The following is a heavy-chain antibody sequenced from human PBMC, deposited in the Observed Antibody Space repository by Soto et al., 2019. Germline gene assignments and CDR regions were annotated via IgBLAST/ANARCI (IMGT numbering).Heavy chain of an antibody. Sequence: GGSLRLSCAASGFTFSNYAMGWVRQAPGKGLEWVAVISYDGSKIDYVNSVKGRFTISRDNSENILDLQMNSLRAEDTAVYYCAKDMNYYDSSGYDAFDIWGQGTMVTVSS. CDR2: ISYDGSKI. V-gene: IGHV3-30*18. CDR1: GFTFSNYA. CDR3: AKDMNYYDSSGYDAFDI. D-gene: IGHD3-22*01. J-gene: IGHJ3*02.